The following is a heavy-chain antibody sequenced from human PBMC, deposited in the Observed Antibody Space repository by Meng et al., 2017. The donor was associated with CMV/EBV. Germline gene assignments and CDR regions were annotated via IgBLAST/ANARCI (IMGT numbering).Heavy chain of an antibody. J-gene: IGHJ4*02. Sequence: LSLTCAASGFPFSPYTIHWVRQAPGKGLERVALISSDGSNKDYADSVKGRFTISRDNSKNTLSLQMNSLRTEDTAVYYCARGGGFCSVAGCYGIDYWGQGTVVTVSS. CDR1: GFPFSPYT. CDR2: ISSDGSNK. CDR3: ARGGGFCSVAGCYGIDY. V-gene: IGHV3-30-3*01. D-gene: IGHD2-2*01.